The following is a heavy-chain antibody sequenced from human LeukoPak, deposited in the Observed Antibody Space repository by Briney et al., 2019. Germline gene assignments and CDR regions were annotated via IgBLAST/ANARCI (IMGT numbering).Heavy chain of an antibody. V-gene: IGHV3-23*01. D-gene: IGHD3-10*01. CDR1: GFTFSDFP. Sequence: PGGSLRLSCAASGFTFSDFPMIWVRQAPGKGLEWVSTIFPSSVEIHYADSVKGRFTISRDNSKNTLYLEMNSLRAEDTAVYYCAKDIGSYYDYWGQGILVTVSS. CDR3: AKDIGSYYDY. J-gene: IGHJ4*02. CDR2: IFPSSVEI.